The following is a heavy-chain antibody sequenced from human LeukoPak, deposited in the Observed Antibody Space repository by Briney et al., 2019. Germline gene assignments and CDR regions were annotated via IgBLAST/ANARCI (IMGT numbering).Heavy chain of an antibody. Sequence: SETLSLTCTVSGGSVSSGSYYWSWIRQPPGKGLEWIGYIHYSGSTNYNPSLKSRVTISVDTSKNQFSLKLSSVTAADTAVYYCARGTGTTSDYYYGMDVWGQGTTVTVSS. D-gene: IGHD1-1*01. V-gene: IGHV4-61*01. CDR1: GGSVSSGSYY. CDR2: IHYSGST. CDR3: ARGTGTTSDYYYGMDV. J-gene: IGHJ6*02.